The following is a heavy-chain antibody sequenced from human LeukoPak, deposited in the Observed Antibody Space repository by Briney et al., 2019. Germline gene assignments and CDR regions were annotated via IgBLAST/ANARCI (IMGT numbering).Heavy chain of an antibody. J-gene: IGHJ4*02. CDR1: GYTFTNFG. D-gene: IGHD6-19*01. CDR3: ARAYSSGWPPSDY. Sequence: ASVKVSCKASGYTFTNFGISWVRQATGQGLEWMGWMNPNSGNTGYAQKFQGRVTITRNTSISTAYMELSSLRSEDTAVYYCARAYSSGWPPSDYWGQGTLVTVSS. V-gene: IGHV1-8*03. CDR2: MNPNSGNT.